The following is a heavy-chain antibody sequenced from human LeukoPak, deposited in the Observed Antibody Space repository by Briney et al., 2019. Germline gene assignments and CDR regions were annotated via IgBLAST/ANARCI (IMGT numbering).Heavy chain of an antibody. D-gene: IGHD3-16*02. J-gene: IGHJ5*02. CDR1: GFTFSSYW. CDR2: INSDGSST. CDR3: ARGGGYYDYVWGSYRYTGDWFDP. Sequence: GGSLRLSCAASGFTFSSYWMHWVRQAPGKGLVCVSRINSDGSSTSYADSVKGRFTISRDNAKNTLYLQMNSLRAEDTAVYYCARGGGYYDYVWGSYRYTGDWFDPWGQGTLVTVSS. V-gene: IGHV3-74*01.